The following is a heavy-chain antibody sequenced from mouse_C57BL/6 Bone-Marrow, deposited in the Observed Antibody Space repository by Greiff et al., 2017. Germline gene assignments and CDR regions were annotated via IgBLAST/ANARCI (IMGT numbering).Heavy chain of an antibody. CDR3: AGRDYGYFDY. D-gene: IGHD2-4*01. V-gene: IGHV1-19*01. Sequence: EVQLQESGPVLVKPGASVKMSCKASGYTFTDYYMNWVKQSHGKSLEWIGVINPYNGGTSYNQKFKGKATLTVDKSSSTAYMELNSLTSEASAVYYCAGRDYGYFDYWGQGTTLTVSS. CDR1: GYTFTDYY. J-gene: IGHJ2*01. CDR2: INPYNGGT.